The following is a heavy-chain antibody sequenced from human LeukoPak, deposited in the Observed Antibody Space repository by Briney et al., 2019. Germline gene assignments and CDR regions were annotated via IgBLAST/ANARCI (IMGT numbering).Heavy chain of an antibody. CDR1: GNYW. Sequence: GGSLRLSCAASGNYWMHWVRQVPGKGLVWVSHINSDGSWTSYADSVKGRFTISKDNAKNTLYVQMNSLRDEDTAVYYCAKDQRWESPHYLDSWGQGTLVTVSS. J-gene: IGHJ4*02. V-gene: IGHV3-74*01. D-gene: IGHD1-26*01. CDR2: INSDGSWT. CDR3: AKDQRWESPHYLDS.